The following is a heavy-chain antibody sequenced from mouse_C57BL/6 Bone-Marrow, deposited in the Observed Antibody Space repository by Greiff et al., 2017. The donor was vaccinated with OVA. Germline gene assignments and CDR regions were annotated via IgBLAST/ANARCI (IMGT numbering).Heavy chain of an antibody. J-gene: IGHJ2*01. CDR3: ARCCDGSSYGRFDY. Sequence: EVKLVESGGGLVKPGGSLKLSCAASGFTFSSYAMSWVRQTPEQRLEWVATISDGGSYTYYPANVKGRFTISRDKDKNNLYLQMSHLKSEDTAMYYCARCCDGSSYGRFDYWGQGTTLTVSA. CDR2: ISDGGSYT. D-gene: IGHD1-1*01. CDR1: GFTFSSYA. V-gene: IGHV5-4*03.